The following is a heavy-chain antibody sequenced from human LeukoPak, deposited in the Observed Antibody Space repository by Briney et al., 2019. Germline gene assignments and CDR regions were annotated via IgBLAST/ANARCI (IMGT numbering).Heavy chain of an antibody. V-gene: IGHV3-23*01. J-gene: IGHJ4*02. CDR3: VRASKAVTGEMDY. D-gene: IGHD6-19*01. Sequence: PRGSLRLSCAASGFTFSKYDLSWVRQAPGKGLECVSAIDRGVGSTYYADSVKGRFTISRDNSKNTLYLQMNNLRAEDTAIYYCVRASKAVTGEMDYWGQGTLVTVSS. CDR2: IDRGVGST. CDR1: GFTFSKYD.